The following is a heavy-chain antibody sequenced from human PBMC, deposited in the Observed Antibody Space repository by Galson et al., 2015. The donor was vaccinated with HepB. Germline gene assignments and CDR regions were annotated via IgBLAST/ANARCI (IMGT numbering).Heavy chain of an antibody. J-gene: IGHJ5*02. CDR1: GYTITGYY. V-gene: IGHV1-2*02. D-gene: IGHD2-2*01. Sequence: SVKVSCKASGYTITGYYMHWVRQAPGQGFEWMGWINPNSGGTNYAQKFQGRVTMTRDTSISTAHMELSRLRSDDTAVYYCARLIYPKGYCSSTSCNNWFDPWGQGTLVTVSS. CDR2: INPNSGGT. CDR3: ARLIYPKGYCSSTSCNNWFDP.